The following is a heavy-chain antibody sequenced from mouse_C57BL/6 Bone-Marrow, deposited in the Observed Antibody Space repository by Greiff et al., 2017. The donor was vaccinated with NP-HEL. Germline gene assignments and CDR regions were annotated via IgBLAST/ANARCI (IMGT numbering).Heavy chain of an antibody. V-gene: IGHV1-54*01. CDR2: INPGSGGT. CDR1: GYAFTNYL. J-gene: IGHJ2*01. D-gene: IGHD2-3*01. Sequence: VQLQQSGAELVRPGTSVKVSCKASGYAFTNYLIEWVKQRPGQGLEWIGVINPGSGGTNYNEKFKGKATLTADKSSSTAYMQRSSLTSEDSAVYICASGGDGYYLFWGQGTTLTDSS. CDR3: ASGGDGYYLF.